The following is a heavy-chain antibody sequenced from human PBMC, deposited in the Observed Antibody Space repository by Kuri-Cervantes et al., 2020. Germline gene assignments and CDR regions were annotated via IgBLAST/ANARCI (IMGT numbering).Heavy chain of an antibody. CDR3: ARSLSGSSYYYYYGMDV. J-gene: IGHJ6*02. D-gene: IGHD1-26*01. CDR2: IDWDDDK. CDR1: GFPLSTSGMC. V-gene: IGHV2-70*11. Sequence: SGPTLVKPTQTLTLTCTFSGFPLSTSGMCVSWIRQPPGKALEWLARIDWDDDKYYSTSLKTRLTISKDTSKNQVVLTMTNMDPVDTATYYCARSLSGSSYYYYYGMDVWGQGTTVTVSS.